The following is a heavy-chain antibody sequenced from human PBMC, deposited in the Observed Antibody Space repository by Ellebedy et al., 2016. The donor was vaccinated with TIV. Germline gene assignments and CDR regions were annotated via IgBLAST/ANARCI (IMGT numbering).Heavy chain of an antibody. J-gene: IGHJ4*02. Sequence: GESLKISCAASGFTFSSYTINWVRQTPGKGLGWVSSISSSGSYLYYADSVKGRFTISRDNAKNSLYLQMNSLRVDDTAVYYCATSRARVYWGQGTLVTVSS. V-gene: IGHV3-21*01. CDR1: GFTFSSYT. CDR3: ATSRARVY. CDR2: ISSSGSYL.